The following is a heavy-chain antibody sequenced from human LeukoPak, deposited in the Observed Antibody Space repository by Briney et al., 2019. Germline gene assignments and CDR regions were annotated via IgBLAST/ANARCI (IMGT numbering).Heavy chain of an antibody. CDR1: GGSVSRYS. J-gene: IGHJ4*02. D-gene: IGHD2-2*01. V-gene: IGHV4-4*07. Sequence: KASETLSLTCSVSGGSVSRYSWSWIRQSAVKGLEWIGRVYTSGSTNYNPSLKSRVTMSIDTSKSQFSLNLSSVTAADAAVYYCAKSVVPAAPFDSWGQGTLVTVSS. CDR3: AKSVVPAAPFDS. CDR2: VYTSGST.